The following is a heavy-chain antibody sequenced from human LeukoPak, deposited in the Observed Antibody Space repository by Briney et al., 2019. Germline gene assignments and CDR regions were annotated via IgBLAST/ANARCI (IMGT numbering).Heavy chain of an antibody. V-gene: IGHV3-30*02. CDR2: IRYDGSNK. CDR1: GFTFSSYG. Sequence: GRSLRLSCAASGFTFSSYGMHWVRQAPGKGLEWVAFIRYDGSNKYYADSVKGRFTISRDNSKNTLYLQMNSLRAEDTAVYYCAKDLDPPLPAAMQQGFDYWGQGTLVTVSS. J-gene: IGHJ4*02. CDR3: AKDLDPPLPAAMQQGFDY. D-gene: IGHD2-2*01.